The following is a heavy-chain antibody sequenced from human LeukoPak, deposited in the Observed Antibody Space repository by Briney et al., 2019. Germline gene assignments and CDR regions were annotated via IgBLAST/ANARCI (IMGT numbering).Heavy chain of an antibody. CDR1: GFTFGDYA. J-gene: IGHJ4*02. V-gene: IGHV3-30-3*01. D-gene: IGHD6-19*01. CDR3: ARVEFGYSSGWYYY. CDR2: ISYDGSNK. Sequence: PGGSLRLSCTGSGFTFGDYAMSWVRQAPGKGLEWVAVISYDGSNKYYADSVKGRFTISRDNSKNTLYLQMNSLRAEDTAVYYCARVEFGYSSGWYYYWGQGTLVTVSS.